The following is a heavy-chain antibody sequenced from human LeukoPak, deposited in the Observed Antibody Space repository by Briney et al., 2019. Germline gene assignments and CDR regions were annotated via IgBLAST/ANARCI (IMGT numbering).Heavy chain of an antibody. CDR2: INWNGGST. V-gene: IGHV3-20*04. J-gene: IGHJ4*02. Sequence: PGGSLRLSCAASGFTFDDYGMSWVRQAPGKGLEWVSGINWNGGSTGYADSVKVRFTISRDNAKNSLYLQMNSLRAEDTAVYYCARDGNYYDSSGYSYVYFDYWGQGTLVTVSS. CDR3: ARDGNYYDSSGYSYVYFDY. D-gene: IGHD3-22*01. CDR1: GFTFDDYG.